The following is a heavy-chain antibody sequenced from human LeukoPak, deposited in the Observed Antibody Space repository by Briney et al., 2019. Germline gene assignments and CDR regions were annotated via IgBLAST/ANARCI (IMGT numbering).Heavy chain of an antibody. CDR2: IYDNGST. J-gene: IGHJ4*02. D-gene: IGHD6-19*01. Sequence: KPSETLSLTCTVSGRSISSYYWNWIRQPPGKGLEWIGYIYDNGSTSYNPSLKSRVTISVDTSKNRFSLKLSSVTAADTAVYYCARTTPGVAVAADYWGQGTLVTVSS. V-gene: IGHV4-59*01. CDR3: ARTTPGVAVAADY. CDR1: GRSISSYY.